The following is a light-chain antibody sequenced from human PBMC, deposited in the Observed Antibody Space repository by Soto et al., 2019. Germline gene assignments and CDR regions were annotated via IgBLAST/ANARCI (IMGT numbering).Light chain of an antibody. V-gene: IGKV1-5*01. CDR3: QQYKKWTRT. J-gene: IGKJ1*01. Sequence: DIQMTQSPSTLSSSVGDRVTITXRASHSIIRWLAWYQQKPGXAPKXXXYDXSSLESGVPSRLSGSGSGTEFTLTISSLQSEDFAVYYCQQYKKWTRTFGHGTKVDIK. CDR1: HSIIRW. CDR2: DXS.